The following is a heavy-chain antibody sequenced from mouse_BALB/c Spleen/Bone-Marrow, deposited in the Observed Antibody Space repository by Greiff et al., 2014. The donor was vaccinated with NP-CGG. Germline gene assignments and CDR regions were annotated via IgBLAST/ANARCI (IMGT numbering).Heavy chain of an antibody. Sequence: VQLKQSGPELVKPGASVKMSCEASGYTFTSYVMHWVKQKPGQGLEWIGYINLYNDGTKYNGKFKGKATLTSDKSSSPAYMEVSSLTPEDSAVYYCARPYYGNYDAMDYWGQGTSVTVSS. CDR2: INLYNDGT. CDR1: GYTFTSYV. D-gene: IGHD2-10*01. V-gene: IGHV1-14*01. CDR3: ARPYYGNYDAMDY. J-gene: IGHJ4*01.